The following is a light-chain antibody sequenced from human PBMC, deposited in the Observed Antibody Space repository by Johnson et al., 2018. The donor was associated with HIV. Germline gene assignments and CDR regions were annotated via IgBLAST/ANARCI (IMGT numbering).Light chain of an antibody. CDR2: DNN. CDR3: GTWDNSPGIGYG. J-gene: IGLJ1*01. V-gene: IGLV1-51*01. Sequence: QSVLTQPPSVSAAPGQKVTIPCSGSSSNIGNNYASWYQQVPGTAPKLLIYDNNKRPSGIPDRFSGSKSGTSATLGVTGLQTGDEADYYCGTWDNSPGIGYGVGTGTQVTAL. CDR1: SSNIGNNY.